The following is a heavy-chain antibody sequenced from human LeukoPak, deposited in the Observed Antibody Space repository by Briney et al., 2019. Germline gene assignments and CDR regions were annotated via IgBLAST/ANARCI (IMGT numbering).Heavy chain of an antibody. CDR3: ARASKDEDYYYYGLDV. CDR2: MNPNSGNT. CDR1: GYTFTSYD. Sequence: ASVKVSCKASGYTFTSYDINWVRQATGQGLEWMGWMNPNSGNTGYAQKFQGRVTMTRNTSISTAYMELSSLRSEDTAVYYCARASKDEDYYYYGLDVWGQGTTVTVSS. J-gene: IGHJ6*02. D-gene: IGHD5-24*01. V-gene: IGHV1-8*01.